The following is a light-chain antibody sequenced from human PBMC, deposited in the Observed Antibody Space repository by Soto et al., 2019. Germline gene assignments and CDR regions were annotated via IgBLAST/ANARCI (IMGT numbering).Light chain of an antibody. CDR3: QQYDTSPRT. J-gene: IGKJ1*01. V-gene: IGKV3D-15*01. Sequence: EIMMTQSPAFVSVSPGERATLSCRASQSVSIDLAWYQQKPGQAPRLLISGVYSRAAGIPDRFSGSGSGTDFTLTISRLEPEDFAVYYCQQYDTSPRTFGQGTKVDI. CDR2: GVY. CDR1: QSVSID.